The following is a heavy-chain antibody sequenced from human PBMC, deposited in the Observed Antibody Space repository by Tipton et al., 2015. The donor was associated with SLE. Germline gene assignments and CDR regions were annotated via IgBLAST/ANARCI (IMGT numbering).Heavy chain of an antibody. V-gene: IGHV3-23*01. Sequence: SLRLSCAGSGIGFNTYGMDWVRQAPGKGLEWVSAISGTGTTTYYADSVKGRFTISRDNSQNTLYLQMDSLRVEDTALYYCAGSQAYYFQDWGQGTLVTVSS. CDR1: GIGFNTYG. CDR2: ISGTGTTT. CDR3: AGSQAYYFQD. J-gene: IGHJ4*02.